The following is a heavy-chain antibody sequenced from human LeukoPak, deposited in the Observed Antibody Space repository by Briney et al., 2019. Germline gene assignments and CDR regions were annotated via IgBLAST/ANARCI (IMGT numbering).Heavy chain of an antibody. CDR3: AKDHDYGFWSGLFDY. CDR1: GFTFSSYG. J-gene: IGHJ4*02. Sequence: PGGSLRLSCAASGFTFSSYGMHWVRQAPGKGLEWVAVISYDGSNKYYADSVKGRFTISRDNSKNTLYLQMNSLRAEDTAVYYCAKDHDYGFWSGLFDYWGQGTLVTVSS. D-gene: IGHD3-3*01. V-gene: IGHV3-30*18. CDR2: ISYDGSNK.